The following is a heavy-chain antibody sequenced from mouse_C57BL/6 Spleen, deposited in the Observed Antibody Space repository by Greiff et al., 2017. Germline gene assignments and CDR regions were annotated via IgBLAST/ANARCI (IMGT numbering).Heavy chain of an antibody. J-gene: IGHJ3*01. CDR1: GFTFSDYG. CDR2: ISSGSSTI. D-gene: IGHD2-4*01. V-gene: IGHV5-17*01. Sequence: EVQVVESGGGLVKPGGSLKLSCAASGFTFSDYGMHWVRQAPEKGLEWVAYISSGSSTIYYADTVKGRFTISRDNAKNTLFLQMTSLRSEDTAMYYCARIDYDGGFAYWGQGTLVTVSA. CDR3: ARIDYDGGFAY.